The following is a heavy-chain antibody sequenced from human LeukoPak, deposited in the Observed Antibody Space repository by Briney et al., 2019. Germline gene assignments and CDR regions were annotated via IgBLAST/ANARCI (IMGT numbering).Heavy chain of an antibody. CDR2: ISGGSGDKR. CDR1: GLTFTNYA. V-gene: IGHV3-23*01. CDR3: AREGGYQYYYAMDV. J-gene: IGHJ6*02. D-gene: IGHD3-16*01. Sequence: GGSLRLSCAASGLTFTNYAMSWVRQAPGQGLEWVSAISGGSGDKRYYADSVKGRFTISRDNAKNSLYLQMSSLRAEDAAVYYCAREGGYQYYYAMDVWGQGTTVTVSS.